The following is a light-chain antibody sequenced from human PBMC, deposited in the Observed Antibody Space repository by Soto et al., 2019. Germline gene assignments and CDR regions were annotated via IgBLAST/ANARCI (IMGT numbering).Light chain of an antibody. CDR3: SSYTISSTYV. CDR1: SSDVGGYNY. Sequence: QSVLTQPASVSGSPGQSITISCTGTSSDVGGYNYVSWYQQHPGKAPTLMIYDVSNRPSGVSNRFSGSKSGNTASLTISGLQAKDEADYYCSSYTISSTYVFGTGTKVTVL. V-gene: IGLV2-14*01. CDR2: DVS. J-gene: IGLJ1*01.